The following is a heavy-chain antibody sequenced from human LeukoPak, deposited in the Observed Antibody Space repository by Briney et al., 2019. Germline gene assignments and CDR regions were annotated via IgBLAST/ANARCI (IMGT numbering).Heavy chain of an antibody. V-gene: IGHV1-69*13. D-gene: IGHD3-3*01. CDR3: ARANTFFGGENVFDI. CDR2: IIPIFGTA. Sequence: ASVKVSCKASGGTFSSYAISWVRQAPGQGLEWMGGIIPIFGTANYAQKFQGRVTITADESTSTAYMELSSLRSEDTAVYYCARANTFFGGENVFDIWGKGKMVTVSS. CDR1: GGTFSSYA. J-gene: IGHJ3*02.